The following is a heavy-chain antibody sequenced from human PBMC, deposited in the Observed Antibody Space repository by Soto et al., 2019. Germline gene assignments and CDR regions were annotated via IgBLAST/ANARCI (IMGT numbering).Heavy chain of an antibody. CDR3: AKDYYDILTGYPYYYYMDV. J-gene: IGHJ6*03. CDR2: ISSGSSTI. CDR1: GFTFRNYG. Sequence: AGGSLRLSCSASGFTFRNYGMNWVRQAPGKGLEWVSYISSGSSTIYYADSVKGRFTISRDNAKNSLYLQMNSLRADDTAVYYSAKDYYDILTGYPYYYYMDVWGKGTTVTVSS. V-gene: IGHV3-48*01. D-gene: IGHD3-9*01.